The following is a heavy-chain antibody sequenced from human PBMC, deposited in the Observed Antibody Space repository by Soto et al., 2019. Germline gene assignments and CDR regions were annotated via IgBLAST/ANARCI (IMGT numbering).Heavy chain of an antibody. CDR3: ARDHVDIVVVPAAMGYYYYGMDV. Sequence: ASVKVSCKASGYTFTSYGISWVRQAPGQGLEWMGWISAYNGNTNYAQKLQGRVTMTTDTSTSTAYMELRSLRSDDTAVYYCARDHVDIVVVPAAMGYYYYGMDVWGQGTTVTVSS. D-gene: IGHD2-2*03. V-gene: IGHV1-18*01. CDR2: ISAYNGNT. J-gene: IGHJ6*02. CDR1: GYTFTSYG.